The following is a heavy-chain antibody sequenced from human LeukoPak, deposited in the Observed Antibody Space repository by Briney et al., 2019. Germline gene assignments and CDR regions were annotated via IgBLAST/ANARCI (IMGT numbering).Heavy chain of an antibody. CDR3: ARGRGYEGY. J-gene: IGHJ4*02. V-gene: IGHV3-7*01. CDR1: GFIFSSYW. D-gene: IGHD5-12*01. CDR2: IKQDESEK. Sequence: QAGGSLRLSCSASGFIFSSYWMSWVRQAPGKGLEWVAIIKQDESEKYYVDSVKGRFTISRDNAKNSLYLQMNSLRAEDTAVYYCARGRGYEGYWGQGTLVTVST.